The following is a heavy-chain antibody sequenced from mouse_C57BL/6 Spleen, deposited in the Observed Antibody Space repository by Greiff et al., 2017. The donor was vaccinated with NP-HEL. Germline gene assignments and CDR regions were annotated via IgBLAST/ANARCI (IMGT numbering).Heavy chain of an antibody. Sequence: QVQLQQSGPGLVQPSQSLSITCTVSGFSLNSYGVHWVRQSPGKGLEWLGVIWSGGRTDYNAAFISSLSISKDNSESQVFFQMNSLQADDTAIYYCARNRYYRYFAVWGTGTTVTVSS. D-gene: IGHD2-12*01. J-gene: IGHJ1*03. CDR2: IWSGGRT. CDR3: ARNRYYRYFAV. V-gene: IGHV2-2*01. CDR1: GFSLNSYG.